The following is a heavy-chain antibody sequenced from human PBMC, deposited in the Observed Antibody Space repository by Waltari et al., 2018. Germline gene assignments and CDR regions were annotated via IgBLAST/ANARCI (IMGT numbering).Heavy chain of an antibody. Sequence: QLVQSGAELKQPGASVQLSCKASGDTFIFTSYKHRVRQAPGEGLTWIGCSNRNSRGRKHGQRFQDRATVTRETPISTVEMGLSKLKPEDTAVYSLTSFVYGSGWVIWGQGALVTVAP. CDR1: GDTFIFTSY. V-gene: IGHV1-2*02. J-gene: IGHJ4*02. D-gene: IGHD6-25*01. CDR2: SNRNSRGR. CDR3: TSFVYGSGWVI.